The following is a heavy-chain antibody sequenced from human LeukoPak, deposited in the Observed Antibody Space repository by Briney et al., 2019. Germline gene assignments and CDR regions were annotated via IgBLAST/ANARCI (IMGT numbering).Heavy chain of an antibody. V-gene: IGHV1-69*05. D-gene: IGHD2-2*02. CDR3: AREGRKDLGYCSSTSCYIRWFDP. J-gene: IGHJ5*02. CDR1: GGTFSSYA. CDR2: IIPIFGTA. Sequence: ASVKVSCKASGGTFSSYAISWVRQAPGQGLEWMGGIIPIFGTANYAQKFQGRVTITTDESTSTAYMELSSLRSEDTAVYYCAREGRKDLGYCSSTSCYIRWFDPWGQGTLVTVSS.